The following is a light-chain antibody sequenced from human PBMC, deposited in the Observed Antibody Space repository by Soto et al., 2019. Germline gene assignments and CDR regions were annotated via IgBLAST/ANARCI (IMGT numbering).Light chain of an antibody. CDR1: QSIDFN. CDR3: QQYGSSALT. V-gene: IGKV3-20*01. Sequence: EIVLTQSPDTLSLSPGERLTLSCRASQSIDFNLAWYQQKPGQAPRLLISGASSRPTGIPDRFSGSGSGTDFTLTIIRLEPEDFAVYYCQQYGSSALTFGGGTKVDIK. J-gene: IGKJ4*01. CDR2: GAS.